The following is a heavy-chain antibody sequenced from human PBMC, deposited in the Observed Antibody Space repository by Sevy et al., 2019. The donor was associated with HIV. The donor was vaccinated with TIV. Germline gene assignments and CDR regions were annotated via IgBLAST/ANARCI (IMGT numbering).Heavy chain of an antibody. Sequence: GGSLRLSCAASGFTFSSYVMHWVRQAPGKGLEWVALIWYDGTIKYYADSVKRRFTISRDNSKDTLFLQMNSLTPEDTAVYYCARGGGYCGGDCYSIDYWGQGALVTVSS. CDR3: ARGGGYCGGDCYSIDY. J-gene: IGHJ4*02. CDR2: IWYDGTIK. CDR1: GFTFSSYV. V-gene: IGHV3-33*08. D-gene: IGHD2-21*02.